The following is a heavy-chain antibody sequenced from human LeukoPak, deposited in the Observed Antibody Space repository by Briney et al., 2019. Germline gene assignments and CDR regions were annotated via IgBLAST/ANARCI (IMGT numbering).Heavy chain of an antibody. V-gene: IGHV3-23*01. J-gene: IGHJ4*02. CDR2: ISDGSDTT. Sequence: QPGGSLRLSGAASGFIFSNHAMSWVGQAPGRGLEGVSAISDGSDTTYYADSGKGRLTISRDKSKNTLYLQMNGLGAADPAVYYCAANRGYSYAYRYHWGQGPLVPVSS. D-gene: IGHD5-18*01. CDR1: GFIFSNHA. CDR3: AANRGYSYAYRYH.